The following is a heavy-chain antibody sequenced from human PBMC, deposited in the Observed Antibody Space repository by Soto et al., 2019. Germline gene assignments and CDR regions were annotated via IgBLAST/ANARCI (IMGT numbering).Heavy chain of an antibody. V-gene: IGHV1-69*13. CDR2: IIPIFGTA. D-gene: IGHD5-18*01. CDR3: ARALTAMVTACAFDI. Sequence: ASVKVSCKASGGTFSSYAISWVRQAPGQGLEWMGGIIPIFGTANYAQKFQGRVTITADESTSTAYMELSSLRSEDTAVYYCARALTAMVTACAFDIWGQGTMVTVSS. CDR1: GGTFSSYA. J-gene: IGHJ3*02.